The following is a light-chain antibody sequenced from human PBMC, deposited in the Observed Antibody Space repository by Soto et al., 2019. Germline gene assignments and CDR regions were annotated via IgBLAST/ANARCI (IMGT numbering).Light chain of an antibody. V-gene: IGLV2-8*01. CDR1: SSDVGAYYY. Sequence: QSALTQPPSASGAPGQSVTISCTGTSSDVGAYYYVSWYQQRAGKAPKLVIYDDTNRPSGVPDRFSGSKSANTAALTGAGVQAEDEDDYYCCACASSNSWVFGGGTKLTVL. CDR3: CACASSNSWV. CDR2: DDT. J-gene: IGLJ3*02.